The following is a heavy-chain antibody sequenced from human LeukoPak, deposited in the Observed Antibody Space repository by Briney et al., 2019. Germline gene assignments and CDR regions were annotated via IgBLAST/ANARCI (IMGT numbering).Heavy chain of an antibody. Sequence: EASVKVSCKASGYTFTGYYMHWVRQAPGQGLEWMGWINPNSGGTNYAQKFRGRVTMTRDTSISTAYMELSRLRSDDTAVYYCARTKMTTVTTSWFDPWGQGTLVTVSS. CDR2: INPNSGGT. CDR1: GYTFTGYY. V-gene: IGHV1-2*02. J-gene: IGHJ5*02. CDR3: ARTKMTTVTTSWFDP. D-gene: IGHD4-17*01.